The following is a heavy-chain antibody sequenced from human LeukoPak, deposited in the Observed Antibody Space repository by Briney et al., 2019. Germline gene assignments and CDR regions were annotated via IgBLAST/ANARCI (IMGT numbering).Heavy chain of an antibody. CDR1: GFTFSSYW. J-gene: IGHJ4*02. D-gene: IGHD3-22*01. CDR2: IKQDGSEK. Sequence: GGSLRLSCAASGFTFSSYWMSWVRQAPGKGLEWVANIKQDGSEKYYVDSVKGRFTISRDNAKNSLYLQMNSLRAEDTAVYYCARVTYYYDGSGYYGDYWGQGTLVTVSS. CDR3: ARVTYYYDGSGYYGDY. V-gene: IGHV3-7*01.